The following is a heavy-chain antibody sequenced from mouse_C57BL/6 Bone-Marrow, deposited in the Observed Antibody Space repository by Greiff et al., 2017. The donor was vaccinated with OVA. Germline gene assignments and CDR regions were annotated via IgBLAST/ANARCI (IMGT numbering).Heavy chain of an antibody. CDR1: GYTFTTYP. J-gene: IGHJ2*01. D-gene: IGHD2-4*01. CDR2: FHPYNDDT. CDR3: ARGDYDYDDYFDY. V-gene: IGHV1-47*01. Sequence: VQRVESGAELVKPGASVKMSCKASGYTFTTYPIEWMKQNHGKSLEWIGNFHPYNDDTKYNEKFKGKATLTVEKSSSTVYLELSRLTSDDSAVYYCARGDYDYDDYFDYWGQGTTLTVSS.